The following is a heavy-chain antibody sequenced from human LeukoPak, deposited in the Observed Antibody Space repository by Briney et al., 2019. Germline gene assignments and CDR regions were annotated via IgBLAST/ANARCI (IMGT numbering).Heavy chain of an antibody. D-gene: IGHD1-7*01. CDR2: IYTSGST. V-gene: IGHV4-4*07. J-gene: IGHJ2*01. CDR3: AREGLELRPHYWYFDL. Sequence: SETLSLTCTVSGGSISSYYWSWIRQPAGKGLEWIGRIYTSGSTNYNPSLKSRVTMSVDTPKNQFSLKLSSVTAADTAVYYCAREGLELRPHYWYFDLWGRGTLVTVSS. CDR1: GGSISSYY.